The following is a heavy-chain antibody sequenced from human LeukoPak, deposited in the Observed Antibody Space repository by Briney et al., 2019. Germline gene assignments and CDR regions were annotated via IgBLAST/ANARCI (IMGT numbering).Heavy chain of an antibody. D-gene: IGHD3-9*01. CDR2: ISSSGSTI. V-gene: IGHV3-48*04. J-gene: IGHJ6*03. CDR3: ARGGFDWLLFNYYYYMDV. CDR1: GFTFSSYS. Sequence: GGSLRLSCAASGFTFSSYSMNWVRQAPGKGLERVSSISSSGSTIHYADSVKGRFTISRDNAKNSLYLQMNSLRAEDTAVYYCARGGFDWLLFNYYYYMDVWGKGTTVTISS.